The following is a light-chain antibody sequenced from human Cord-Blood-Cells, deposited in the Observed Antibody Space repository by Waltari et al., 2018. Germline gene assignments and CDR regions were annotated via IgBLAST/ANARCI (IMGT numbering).Light chain of an antibody. CDR3: NSRDSSGNLWV. CDR2: GKN. J-gene: IGLJ3*02. Sequence: SSELTQDPAVSVALGQTVRITCQGDSLRSSYASWYQQKPGRAPVLVIDGKNNRPSGIPDRFSGSSSGNTASLTSTGAQAEDEADYYCNSRDSSGNLWVFGGGTKLTVL. CDR1: SLRSSY. V-gene: IGLV3-19*01.